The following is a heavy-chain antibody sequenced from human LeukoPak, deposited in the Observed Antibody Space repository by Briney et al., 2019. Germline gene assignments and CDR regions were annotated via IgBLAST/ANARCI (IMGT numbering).Heavy chain of an antibody. CDR2: IKQVGSDT. J-gene: IGHJ5*02. CDR3: ARGRKVPAAMGNWFDP. CDR1: GFTFSSHW. V-gene: IGHV3-7*01. D-gene: IGHD2-2*01. Sequence: GGSLRLSCVASGFTFSSHWMSWVRQTPGKGLEWVANIKQVGSDTYYVDSVKGRFTISRDNAKNSVFLQMNTLRAEDTAVYYCARGRKVPAAMGNWFDPWGQGTLVTVSS.